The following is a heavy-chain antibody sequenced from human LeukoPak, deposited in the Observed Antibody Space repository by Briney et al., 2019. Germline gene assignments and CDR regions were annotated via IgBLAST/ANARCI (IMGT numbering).Heavy chain of an antibody. V-gene: IGHV1-8*03. CDR1: GYTFTSYG. D-gene: IGHD6-19*01. Sequence: ASVKVSYKASGYTFTSYGINWVRQATGQGLEWMGWMNPNSGNTGYAQKFQGRVTITRDTSISTAYMELSSLRSEDTAVYYCARAPQWLGHYYYMDVWGRGTTVTVSS. CDR3: ARAPQWLGHYYYMDV. J-gene: IGHJ6*03. CDR2: MNPNSGNT.